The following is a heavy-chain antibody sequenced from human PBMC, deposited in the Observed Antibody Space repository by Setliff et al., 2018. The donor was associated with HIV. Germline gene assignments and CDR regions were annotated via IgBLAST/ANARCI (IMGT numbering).Heavy chain of an antibody. CDR3: ARGARLLAGYSDRWDYYYMGV. CDR1: GGSISSGGYY. Sequence: KPSETLSLTCTVSGGSISSGGYYWSWIRQQPGKGLEWIGYIYYSGSTYYNPSLKSRVTISVDTSKNQFSLKVNSVTAADTAVYYCARGARLLAGYSDRWDYYYMGVWGKGTTVTVSS. CDR2: IYYSGST. D-gene: IGHD6-13*01. J-gene: IGHJ6*03. V-gene: IGHV4-31*03.